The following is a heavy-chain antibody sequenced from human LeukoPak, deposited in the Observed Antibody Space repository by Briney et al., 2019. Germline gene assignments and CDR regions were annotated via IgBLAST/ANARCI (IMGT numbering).Heavy chain of an antibody. CDR2: ISSSSSNI. CDR1: GFTFSSYS. V-gene: IGHV3-48*02. Sequence: GGSLRLSCAASGFTFSSYSMNWVRQAPGKGLEWVSFISSSSSNIYYADPVKGRFTISRDNAKNSLYLQMNSLRDEDTAVYYCARLYYYGSGSSDYWGQGTLVTVSS. J-gene: IGHJ4*02. CDR3: ARLYYYGSGSSDY. D-gene: IGHD3-10*01.